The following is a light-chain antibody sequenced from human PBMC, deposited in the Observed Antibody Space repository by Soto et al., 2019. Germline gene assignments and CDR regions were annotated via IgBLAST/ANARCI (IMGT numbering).Light chain of an antibody. CDR1: QSVSSY. J-gene: IGKJ4*01. CDR3: QQRSNWPLT. Sequence: EIVLTQSPATLSLPPGERATLSCLASQSVSSYLAWYQQKPGQAPRLLIYDASNRATGIPARFSGSGSGTDFTLTISSLEPEDFAVYYCQQRSNWPLTFGGGTKVDI. V-gene: IGKV3-11*01. CDR2: DAS.